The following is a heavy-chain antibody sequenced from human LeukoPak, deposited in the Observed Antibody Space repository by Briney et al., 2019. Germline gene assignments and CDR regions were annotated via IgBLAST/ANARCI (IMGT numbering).Heavy chain of an antibody. J-gene: IGHJ6*03. D-gene: IGHD2-2*01. CDR3: AREHIVVVPAAEYYYMDV. CDR2: ISVYNGNA. Sequence: ASVKVSCKASGYTFTSYGISWVRQAPGQGLEWMGWISVYNGNANYAQKLQGRVTMTTDTSTSTAYMELRSLRSDDTAVYYCAREHIVVVPAAEYYYMDVWGKGTTVTVSS. V-gene: IGHV1-18*01. CDR1: GYTFTSYG.